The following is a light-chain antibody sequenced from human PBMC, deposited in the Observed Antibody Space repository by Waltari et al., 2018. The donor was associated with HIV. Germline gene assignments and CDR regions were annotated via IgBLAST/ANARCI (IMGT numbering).Light chain of an antibody. Sequence: QSALTQPASVSASPGQSLTISCPGTRSDVGNYNVVSWYRQFPDKAPQLLIFEVNKRPSGVSNRFSGSKSGNSASLTIAGLLADDEADYYCCSYAGGNSYVFGTGTKVTVL. V-gene: IGLV2-23*02. CDR3: CSYAGGNSYV. J-gene: IGLJ1*01. CDR1: RSDVGNYNV. CDR2: EVN.